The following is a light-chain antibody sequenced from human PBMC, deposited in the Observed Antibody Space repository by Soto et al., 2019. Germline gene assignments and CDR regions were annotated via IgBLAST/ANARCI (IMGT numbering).Light chain of an antibody. CDR2: KAS. V-gene: IGKV1-5*03. CDR1: QSISSG. Sequence: DIQMTQSPSTLSASVGDRVTITCRSSQSISSGLAWYQQKPGKAPKLLIYKASSLESGVQSRFSGSGSGTEFPLTISSLQPDDFATYYCQQYNSYWTFGQGTKVEIK. CDR3: QQYNSYWT. J-gene: IGKJ1*01.